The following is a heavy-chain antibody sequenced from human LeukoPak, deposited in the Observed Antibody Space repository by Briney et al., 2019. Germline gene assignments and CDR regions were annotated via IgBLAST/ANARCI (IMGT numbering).Heavy chain of an antibody. D-gene: IGHD3-22*01. V-gene: IGHV4-30-2*01. CDR1: GGSISSGGYS. CDR3: AGGDSSGYYPVFDY. Sequence: SETLSLTCAASGGSISSGGYSWSWIRQPPGKGLEWLGYIYHSGSTYYNPSLKSRVTISVDRSKNQFSLKLSSVTAADTAVYYCAGGDSSGYYPVFDYWGQGTLVTVSS. CDR2: IYHSGST. J-gene: IGHJ4*02.